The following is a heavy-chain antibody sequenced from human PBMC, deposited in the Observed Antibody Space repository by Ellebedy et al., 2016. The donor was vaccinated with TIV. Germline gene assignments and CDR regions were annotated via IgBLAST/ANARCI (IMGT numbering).Heavy chain of an antibody. D-gene: IGHD4/OR15-4a*01. CDR3: ATKPNAKLYFDY. V-gene: IGHV4-31*03. J-gene: IGHJ4*02. CDR2: MHYAGLA. Sequence: MPSETLSLTCTVSGDSISTADYYWTWIRQRPGKGLEWIAYMHYAGLAYYHPSLKSRISVSLDMSKNQVSLKVTSVTAADTAVYYCATKPNAKLYFDYWGQGALVTVSS. CDR1: GDSISTADYY.